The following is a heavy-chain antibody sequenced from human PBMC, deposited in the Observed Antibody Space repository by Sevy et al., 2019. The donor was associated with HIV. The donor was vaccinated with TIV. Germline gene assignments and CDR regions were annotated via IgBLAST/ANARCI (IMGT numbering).Heavy chain of an antibody. CDR2: IYVDGRTA. V-gene: IGHV3-74*01. Sequence: GGSLRLSCAASGFTFGSYWMHWVRQAPGKGLVWLSRIYVDGRTASYADSVKGRFAISRDNAKNTLYLQMNSLRDEDTAVYYCGRVPVAAAGTGIDYWGQGTLVPVSS. CDR1: GFTFGSYW. D-gene: IGHD6-13*01. CDR3: GRVPVAAAGTGIDY. J-gene: IGHJ4*02.